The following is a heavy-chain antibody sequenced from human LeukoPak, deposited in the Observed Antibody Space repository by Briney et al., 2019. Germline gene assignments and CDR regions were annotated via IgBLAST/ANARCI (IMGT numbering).Heavy chain of an antibody. Sequence: SETLSLTCTVSGGSISSDYWSWIRQPPGKRLERIGYVYNSGSTNYNPSLKSRVTISIDTSKNQFSLKLSSVTAADTAVYYCARGRRLFMIFGGSFDLWGQGTLVTVSS. CDR3: ARGRRLFMIFGGSFDL. D-gene: IGHD3/OR15-3a*01. J-gene: IGHJ5*02. CDR1: GGSISSDY. CDR2: VYNSGST. V-gene: IGHV4-59*01.